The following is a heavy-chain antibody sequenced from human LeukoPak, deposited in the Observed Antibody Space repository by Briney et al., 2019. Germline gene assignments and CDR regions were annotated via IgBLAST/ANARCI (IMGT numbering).Heavy chain of an antibody. CDR2: ISYDGSNK. Sequence: GGSLRLSCAASGFTFSSYAMHWVRQAPGKGLEWVAVISYDGSNKYYADSVKGRFTISRDNSKNTLYLQMNSLRAEDTAVYYCASVYRRPNWFDPWGQGTLVTVSS. CDR3: ASVYRRPNWFDP. D-gene: IGHD2-2*01. CDR1: GFTFSSYA. J-gene: IGHJ5*02. V-gene: IGHV3-30-3*01.